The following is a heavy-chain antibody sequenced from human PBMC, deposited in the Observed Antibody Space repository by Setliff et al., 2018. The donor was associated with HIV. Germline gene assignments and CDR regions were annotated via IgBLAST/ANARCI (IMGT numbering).Heavy chain of an antibody. Sequence: PSETLSLTCAVSGYSISSGYYWGWIRQPPGKGLEWIGTIYHSGSTYYNPSLKSRLTISVDTSKNQFYLKLNSVTAADTAVYYCAREGLAVAGLNWFDPWGQGTLVTVSS. V-gene: IGHV4-38-2*02. CDR2: IYHSGST. CDR1: GYSISSGYY. J-gene: IGHJ5*02. D-gene: IGHD6-19*01. CDR3: AREGLAVAGLNWFDP.